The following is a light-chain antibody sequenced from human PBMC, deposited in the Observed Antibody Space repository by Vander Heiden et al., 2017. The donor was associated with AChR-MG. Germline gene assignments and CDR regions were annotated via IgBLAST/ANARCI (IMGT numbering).Light chain of an antibody. CDR3: QQYYSTPPVT. CDR2: WAS. CDR1: QSVLYSSNNKNY. Sequence: DIVMTQSPDSLAVSLGERATINGKSSQSVLYSSNNKNYLARYQQKPGQPPKLLIYWASTRESGVPDRFSGSGSGTDFTLTISSLQAEDVAVYYCQQYYSTPPVTFGQGTKVEIK. V-gene: IGKV4-1*01. J-gene: IGKJ1*01.